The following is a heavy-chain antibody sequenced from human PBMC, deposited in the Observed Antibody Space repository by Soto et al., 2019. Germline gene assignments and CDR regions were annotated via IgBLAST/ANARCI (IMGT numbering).Heavy chain of an antibody. J-gene: IGHJ2*01. V-gene: IGHV1-69*06. D-gene: IGHD3-22*01. CDR3: ASTKYDSSAYYYWYLGL. CDR1: EDTFRNYA. Sequence: QVELGQSGAEVKKPGSSVKVSCQASEDTFRNYAISWVRQAPGQGLEWMGGIIPIFGTANYAQKFQVRVTITGDTSANTVYLELSSLRSEDTAVYYCASTKYDSSAYYYWYLGLWGRGTLVTVSS. CDR2: IIPIFGTA.